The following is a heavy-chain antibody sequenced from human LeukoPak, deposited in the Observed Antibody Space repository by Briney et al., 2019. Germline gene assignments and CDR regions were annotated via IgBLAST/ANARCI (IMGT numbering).Heavy chain of an antibody. V-gene: IGHV4-59*08. CDR1: GGSIGTYY. J-gene: IGHJ6*03. CDR3: ARHIGGGIEDMDV. CDR2: IYVTGT. Sequence: SETLSLTCTVSGGSIGTYYWSWIRQSPGKGLEWIGYIYVTGTRYNPYLQSRVTISVDKSRNQFFLKMSSVTAADTAVYYCARHIGGGIEDMDVWGKGTKVIVSS. D-gene: IGHD3-16*02.